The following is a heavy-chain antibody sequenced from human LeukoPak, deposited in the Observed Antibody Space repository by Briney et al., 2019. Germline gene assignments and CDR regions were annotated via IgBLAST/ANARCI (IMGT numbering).Heavy chain of an antibody. Sequence: GGSLRPSCAAPGFTFSSYGMHWVRQAPGKGLEWVAVISYDGSNKYYADSVKGRFTISRDNAKNALYLQMNSLRVEDTAVYYCARASYDSFWYFDYWGQGTLVTVSS. V-gene: IGHV3-30*03. CDR2: ISYDGSNK. CDR1: GFTFSSYG. J-gene: IGHJ4*02. D-gene: IGHD3-16*01. CDR3: ARASYDSFWYFDY.